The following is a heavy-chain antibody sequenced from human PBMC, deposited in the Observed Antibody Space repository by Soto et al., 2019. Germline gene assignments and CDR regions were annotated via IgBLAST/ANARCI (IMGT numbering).Heavy chain of an antibody. CDR3: ARTMGGIAAAGSDF. CDR2: MNPNTGST. D-gene: IGHD6-13*01. Sequence: QVQLVQSGAEVKKPGASVKVSCKASGYTFNTYDIEWVRLATGQGLEWMGSMNPNTGSTDYAQKFQGRVTMTMTTSISTAYLELSSLRSDATAIYYCARTMGGIAAAGSDFWGQGTLVTVSA. V-gene: IGHV1-8*01. J-gene: IGHJ4*02. CDR1: GYTFNTYD.